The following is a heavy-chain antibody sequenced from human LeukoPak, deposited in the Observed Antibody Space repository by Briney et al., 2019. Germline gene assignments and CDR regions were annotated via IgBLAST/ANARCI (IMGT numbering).Heavy chain of an antibody. D-gene: IGHD6-19*01. J-gene: IGHJ6*03. Sequence: SETLSLTCTVSGYSISSGYYWGWIRQPPGKGLEWIGSIYHSGSTYYNPSLKSRVTISVDTSKHQFSLKLSSVTAADTAVYYCARAVAGTSYYYYYMDVWGKGTTVTVSS. CDR2: IYHSGST. CDR1: GYSISSGYY. CDR3: ARAVAGTSYYYYYMDV. V-gene: IGHV4-38-2*02.